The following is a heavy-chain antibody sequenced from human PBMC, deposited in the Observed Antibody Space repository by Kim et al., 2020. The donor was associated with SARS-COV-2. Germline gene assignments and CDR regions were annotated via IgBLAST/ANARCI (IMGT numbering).Heavy chain of an antibody. CDR2: INPIGGST. V-gene: IGHV1-46*01. Sequence: ASVKVSCKASGYTFTSYYMHWVRQAPGQGLEWMGIINPIGGSTSYAQKFQGRVTMTRDTSTSTVYMELSSLRSEDTAWYYCARVWAVAGYYYYGMDVGGQGTRVTVSS. CDR1: GYTFTSYY. CDR3: ARVWAVAGYYYYGMDV. J-gene: IGHJ6*02. D-gene: IGHD6-19*01.